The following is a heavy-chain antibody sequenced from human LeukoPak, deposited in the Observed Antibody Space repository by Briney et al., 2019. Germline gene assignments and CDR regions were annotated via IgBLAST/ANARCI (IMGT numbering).Heavy chain of an antibody. J-gene: IGHJ1*01. CDR3: GSYRFQH. D-gene: IGHD1-26*01. V-gene: IGHV1-2*02. CDR1: GNTFTDYD. Sequence: GASVEVSCKASGNTFTDYDLSWVRQSPGQGLEWMERINPNSGGTDYAQKFQGRLTMTRDTSITTVYMELSSLGSDDTALYYCGSYRFQHWGQGTLVTVSS. CDR2: INPNSGGT.